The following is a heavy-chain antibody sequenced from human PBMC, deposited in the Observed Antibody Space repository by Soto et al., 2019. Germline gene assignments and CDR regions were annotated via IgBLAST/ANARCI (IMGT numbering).Heavy chain of an antibody. CDR3: AREGESITMIVVATSPPDAFDI. V-gene: IGHV3-7*01. J-gene: IGHJ3*02. D-gene: IGHD3-22*01. CDR1: GFTFSSYW. Sequence: GGSLRLSCAASGFTFSSYWMSWVRQAPGKGLEWVANIKQDGSEKYYVDSVKGRFTISRDNAKNSLYLQMNSLRAEDTAVYCCAREGESITMIVVATSPPDAFDIWGQGTMVTVSS. CDR2: IKQDGSEK.